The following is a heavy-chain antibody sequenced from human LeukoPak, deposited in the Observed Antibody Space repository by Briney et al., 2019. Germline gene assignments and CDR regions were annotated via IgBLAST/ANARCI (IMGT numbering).Heavy chain of an antibody. CDR2: IYYSGST. CDR3: ARDLRAASNWFDH. Sequence: SETLSLTCTVSGGSISSYYWSWLRQPPPKGLEWIGYIYYSGSTNYNPSLKSRVIISVDTSKNQFFLKLSSVTAADAAVYYCARDLRAASNWFDHWGQGTLVTVSS. V-gene: IGHV4-59*01. D-gene: IGHD3-3*01. CDR1: GGSISSYY. J-gene: IGHJ5*02.